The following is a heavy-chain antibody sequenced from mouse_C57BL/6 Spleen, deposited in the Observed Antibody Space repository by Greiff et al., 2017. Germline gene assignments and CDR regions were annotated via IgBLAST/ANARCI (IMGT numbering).Heavy chain of an antibody. CDR1: GFTFSDYY. CDR2: INYDGSST. D-gene: IGHD2-1*01. CDR3: ARALYGNYFDY. V-gene: IGHV5-16*01. Sequence: EVKVVESEGGLVQPGSSMKLSCTASGFTFSDYYMAWVRQVPEKGLEWVANINYDGSSTYYLDSLKSRFIISRDNAKNILYLQMSSLKSEDTATYYCARALYGNYFDYWGQGTTLTVSS. J-gene: IGHJ2*01.